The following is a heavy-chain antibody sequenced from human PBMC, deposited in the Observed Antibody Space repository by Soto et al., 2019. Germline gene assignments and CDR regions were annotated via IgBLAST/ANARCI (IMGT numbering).Heavy chain of an antibody. CDR2: ITGSGDYT. J-gene: IGHJ4*02. CDR1: GFTFSNYA. CDR3: AKARYYDSTGYLYYFDY. D-gene: IGHD3-22*01. V-gene: IGHV3-23*01. Sequence: PGGSLRLSCAASGFTFSNYAMSWVRQAPGKWLEWVSSITGSGDYTYYADSVKGRFTISRDNSKNTLYLQMNSLRAEDTAVYYCAKARYYDSTGYLYYFDYWGQGTLVTV.